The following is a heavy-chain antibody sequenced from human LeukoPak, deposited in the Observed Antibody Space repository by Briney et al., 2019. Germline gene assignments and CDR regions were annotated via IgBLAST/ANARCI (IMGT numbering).Heavy chain of an antibody. CDR3: AKDRDYDILTGYYNMGDY. CDR1: GFTFSSYV. J-gene: IGHJ4*02. V-gene: IGHV3-23*01. CDR2: ISGSGGST. D-gene: IGHD3-9*01. Sequence: GGSLRLSCVASGFTFSSYVMSWVRQAPGKGLEWVSAISGSGGSTYYADSVKGRLTISRDTSKNTLYLQMNSLRAEDTAIYYCAKDRDYDILTGYYNMGDYWGQGTLVTVSS.